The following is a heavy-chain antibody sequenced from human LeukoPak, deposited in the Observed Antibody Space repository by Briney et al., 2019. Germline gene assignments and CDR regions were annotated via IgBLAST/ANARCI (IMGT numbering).Heavy chain of an antibody. J-gene: IGHJ6*03. CDR1: GYTFTGYY. CDR2: INPNSGGT. V-gene: IGHV1-2*02. Sequence: ASVKVSCKASGYTFTGYYMHWVRQAPGRGLEWMGWINPNSGGTNYAQKFQGRVTMTRDTSISTAYMELSRLRSDATAVYYCACIAAASVYYYYMDVWGKGTTVTVSS. CDR3: ACIAAASVYYYYMDV. D-gene: IGHD6-13*01.